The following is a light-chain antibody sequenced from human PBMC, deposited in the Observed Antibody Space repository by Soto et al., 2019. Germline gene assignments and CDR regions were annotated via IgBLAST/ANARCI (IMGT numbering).Light chain of an antibody. CDR2: LGS. CDR3: MQALQTPLT. CDR1: QSLLHSNGYNY. J-gene: IGKJ4*01. Sequence: DIVMTQSPLSLPVTPGEPASISCRSSQSLLHSNGYNYLDWYLQKPGQSPQLLIYLGSNRSSGVTDRFSGSGSGTDVTLKISRVEAEDVGVYYCMQALQTPLTFGGGTKGEIK. V-gene: IGKV2-28*01.